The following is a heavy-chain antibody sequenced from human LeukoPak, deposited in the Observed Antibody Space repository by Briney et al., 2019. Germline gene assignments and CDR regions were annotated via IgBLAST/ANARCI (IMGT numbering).Heavy chain of an antibody. CDR1: GYRFTSYW. CDR2: IYPGDSDT. J-gene: IGHJ4*02. D-gene: IGHD1-26*01. Sequence: GESLKISCKGSGYRFTSYWIAWVSQMPGKGLEWMGIIYPGDSDTRYSPSFQGQVTISVDKSITTAYLQWSSLKASDTAMYYCARRIVGATTPFDYWGQGTLVTVSS. CDR3: ARRIVGATTPFDY. V-gene: IGHV5-51*01.